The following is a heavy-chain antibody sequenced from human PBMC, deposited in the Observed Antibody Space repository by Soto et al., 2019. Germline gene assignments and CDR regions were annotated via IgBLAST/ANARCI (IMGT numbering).Heavy chain of an antibody. CDR3: ARRAVGATTPLDY. J-gene: IGHJ4*02. CDR2: IYYSGST. CDR1: GGSISSYY. V-gene: IGHV4-59*08. D-gene: IGHD1-26*01. Sequence: SETLSLTCTVSGGSISSYYWSWIRQPPGKGLEWIGYIYYSGSTNYNPSLKSRVTISVDTSKNQFSLKLSSVTAADTAVYYCARRAVGATTPLDYWGQGTLVTVSS.